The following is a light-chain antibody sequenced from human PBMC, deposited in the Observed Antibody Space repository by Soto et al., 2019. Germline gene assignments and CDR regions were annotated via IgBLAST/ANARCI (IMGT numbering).Light chain of an antibody. J-gene: IGKJ4*01. Sequence: IQMTQSPSSVSASVGDSVTITCRASQVISSWLAWYQVKPGKAPKLLIYGASNREIGVPSRFSASESGTLFTLTINSLQPDDFATYYCQQASSFPLTFGGGTTVEI. CDR1: QVISSW. CDR3: QQASSFPLT. CDR2: GAS. V-gene: IGKV1-12*01.